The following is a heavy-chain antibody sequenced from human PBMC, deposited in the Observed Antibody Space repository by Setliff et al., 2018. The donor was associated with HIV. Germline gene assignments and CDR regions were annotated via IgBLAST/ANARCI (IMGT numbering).Heavy chain of an antibody. J-gene: IGHJ4*02. D-gene: IGHD4-4*01. CDR2: ISGSGDIT. CDR3: AKTQTVITVYGPFDS. V-gene: IGHV3-23*01. CDR1: GFSFRSYA. Sequence: PGGSLRLSCAASGFSFRSYAVSWVRQAPGKGLEWVSVISGSGDITYYRESVKGRFTVSRDNSNNTVYLQMNSLRADDTAMYYCAKTQTVITVYGPFDSWCQGTPVTVSS.